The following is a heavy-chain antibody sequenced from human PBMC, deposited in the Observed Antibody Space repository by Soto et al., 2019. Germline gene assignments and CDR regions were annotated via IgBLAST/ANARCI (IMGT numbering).Heavy chain of an antibody. CDR1: GGSISSGGYY. J-gene: IGHJ4*02. D-gene: IGHD3-10*01. CDR3: ARDAWSPILKFGELLSREPGAFDY. Sequence: SETLSLTCTVSGGSISSGGYYWSWIRQHPGKGLEWIGYIYYSGSTYYNPSLKSRVTISVDTSKNQFSLKLSSVTAADTAVYYCARDAWSPILKFGELLSREPGAFDYWGQGTLVTVSS. V-gene: IGHV4-31*03. CDR2: IYYSGST.